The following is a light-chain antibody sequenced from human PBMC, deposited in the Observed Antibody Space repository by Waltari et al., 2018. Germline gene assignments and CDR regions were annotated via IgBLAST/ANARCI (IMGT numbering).Light chain of an antibody. CDR2: SDS. CDR1: DIGSQC. CDR3: QLWLNRGHVL. V-gene: IGLV3-21*01. J-gene: IGLJ2*01. Sequence: SYALTQARSVSSSPGQTARITCGGNDIGSQCVQLYQQKPPQAPVLVMYSDSERPSGVPDRFSGSNSGNAATLTISGVEAGDEADYYCQLWLNRGHVLFGGGTRLTVL.